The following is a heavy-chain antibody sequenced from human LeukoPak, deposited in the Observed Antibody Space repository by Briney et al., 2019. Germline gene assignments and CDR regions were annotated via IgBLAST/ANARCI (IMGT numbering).Heavy chain of an antibody. CDR1: GGSVTSTNW. CDR3: AREGGFSRPLDY. CDR2: VHLDGRT. D-gene: IGHD6-25*01. V-gene: IGHV4-4*02. J-gene: IGHJ4*02. Sequence: SETLSLTCDVSGGSVTSTNWWTWFRQPPGKGLEWSGEVHLDGRTNYNPSLKSRLVMSADLPANDISLKLTSVTAADTAVYYCAREGGFSRPLDYSGQGTLVTVSS.